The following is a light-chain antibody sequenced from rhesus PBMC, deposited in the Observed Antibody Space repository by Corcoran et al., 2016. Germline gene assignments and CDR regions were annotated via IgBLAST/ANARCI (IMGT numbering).Light chain of an antibody. V-gene: IGKV1-22*01. CDR3: QQYSSRPFT. CDR2: TAA. Sequence: DIQMTQSPSSLSASVGDTVTITCRASQGISSWLAWYQQKPGKAPKLLIYTAASVQSGVPARFSGSGSWTDFTLTSSSLQSEDFATYYCQQYSSRPFTFGPGTKLDIK. CDR1: QGISSW. J-gene: IGKJ3*01.